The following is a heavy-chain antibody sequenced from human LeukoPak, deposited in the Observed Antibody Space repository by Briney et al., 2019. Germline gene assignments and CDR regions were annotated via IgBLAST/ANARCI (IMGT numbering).Heavy chain of an antibody. CDR3: ARVHYSLANSFDY. CDR2: INGDGSST. V-gene: IGHV3-74*01. J-gene: IGHJ4*02. Sequence: GGSLRLSCAASGFTFSSYWMHWVRQAPGKGLVWVSRINGDGSSTSYADSVKGRFTISRDNAKNTLHLQMNSLRAEDTAVYYCARVHYSLANSFDYWGQGTLVTVSS. CDR1: GFTFSSYW. D-gene: IGHD1-26*01.